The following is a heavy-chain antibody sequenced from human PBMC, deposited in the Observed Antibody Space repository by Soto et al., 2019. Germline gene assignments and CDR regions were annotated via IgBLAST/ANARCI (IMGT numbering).Heavy chain of an antibody. CDR2: IGTAGDT. V-gene: IGHV3-13*01. CDR1: GFSFSSYD. Sequence: EVQLVESGGGLVQPGGSLRLSCAASGFSFSSYDMHWVRQATGKGLEWVSSIGTAGDTYYPGSVKGRFTISRENAKNSLYLQMNSLSAEDTAVYYCAREPPVAGFWYFDLWGRGTLVTVSS. CDR3: AREPPVAGFWYFDL. J-gene: IGHJ2*01. D-gene: IGHD6-19*01.